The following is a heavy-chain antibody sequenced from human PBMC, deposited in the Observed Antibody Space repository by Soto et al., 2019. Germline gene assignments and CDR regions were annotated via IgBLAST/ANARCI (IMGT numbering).Heavy chain of an antibody. D-gene: IGHD3-22*01. V-gene: IGHV4-59*01. CDR1: GGSISSYY. Sequence: SETLSLTCTVSGGSISSYYWSWIRQPPGKGLEWIGYIYYSGSTNYNPSLKSRVTISVDTSKNQFSLKLSSVTAADTAVYYCARDQSDYDSSGYDAFDIWGQGTMVTVSS. J-gene: IGHJ3*02. CDR3: ARDQSDYDSSGYDAFDI. CDR2: IYYSGST.